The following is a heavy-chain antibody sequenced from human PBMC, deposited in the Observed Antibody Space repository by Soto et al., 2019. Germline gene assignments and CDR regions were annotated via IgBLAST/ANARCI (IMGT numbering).Heavy chain of an antibody. CDR1: GGSFSGYY. CDR3: ARGASIAAAASNWFDP. CDR2: INHSGST. Sequence: PSEILSLTCGVYGGSFSGYYWSWIRQPPGKGLEWIGEINHSGSTNYNPSLKSRVTISVDTSKNQFSLKLSSVTAADTAVYYCARGASIAAAASNWFDPWGQGTLVTVSS. V-gene: IGHV4-34*01. D-gene: IGHD6-13*01. J-gene: IGHJ5*02.